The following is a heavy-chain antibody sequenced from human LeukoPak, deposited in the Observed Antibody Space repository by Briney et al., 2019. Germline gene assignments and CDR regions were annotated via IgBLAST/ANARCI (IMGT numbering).Heavy chain of an antibody. V-gene: IGHV5-51*01. J-gene: IGHJ6*03. CDR2: IYPGDSDT. CDR3: ARRSGSYSAPYYYYYMDV. Sequence: PGESLKISCKGSGYSFTSYWIGWVRQMPGKGLEWMGIIYPGDSDTRYSPSFQGQVTISADKSISTAYLQWSSLKASDTAMYYCARRSGSYSAPYYYYYMDVWGKGTTVTVSS. CDR1: GYSFTSYW. D-gene: IGHD1-26*01.